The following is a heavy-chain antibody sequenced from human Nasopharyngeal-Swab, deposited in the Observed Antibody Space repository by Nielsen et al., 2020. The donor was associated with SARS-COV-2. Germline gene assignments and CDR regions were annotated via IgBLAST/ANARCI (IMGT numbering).Heavy chain of an antibody. CDR2: IWYDGTNK. J-gene: IGHJ4*02. V-gene: IGHV3-33*01. CDR3: ARDGIVRATGADY. Sequence: GGSLRLSCAASGFTFSSYGMHWVRQAPGKGLEWVAVIWYDGTNKYYADSVKGRFTISRDNSKNTLYLQMNGLRAEDTAVYYCARDGIVRATGADYWGQGTLVTVSS. D-gene: IGHD1-26*01. CDR1: GFTFSSYG.